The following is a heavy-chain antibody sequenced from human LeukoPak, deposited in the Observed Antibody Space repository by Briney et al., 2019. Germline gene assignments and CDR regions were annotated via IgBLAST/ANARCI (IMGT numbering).Heavy chain of an antibody. J-gene: IGHJ3*02. V-gene: IGHV4-39*07. CDR2: IYYSGST. D-gene: IGHD6-19*01. Sequence: PSETLSLTCTVSGDSISSGSYYWGWIRQPPGKGLEWIGCIYYSGSTFYNPSLKSRVTISVDTSKNQFSLKLSSVTAADTAVYYCARAPGIAVAGTRMAFDIWGQGTMVTVSS. CDR3: ARAPGIAVAGTRMAFDI. CDR1: GDSISSGSYY.